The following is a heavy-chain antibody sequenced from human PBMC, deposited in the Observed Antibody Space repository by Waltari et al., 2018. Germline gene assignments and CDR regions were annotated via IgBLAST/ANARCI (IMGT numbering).Heavy chain of an antibody. V-gene: IGHV5-51*01. D-gene: IGHD5-18*01. J-gene: IGHJ4*02. Sequence: EVQLEQSGAEVKKPGESLKISCNGSGYSFAKYWIGWVRKMPGKGLDWMGVIYPGDSNTKYSLSFQGQVTISADTSISTAYLQWSSLKASDTAIYFCARQNIHSYGYGYFDFWGQGTLVTVSS. CDR1: GYSFAKYW. CDR3: ARQNIHSYGYGYFDF. CDR2: IYPGDSNT.